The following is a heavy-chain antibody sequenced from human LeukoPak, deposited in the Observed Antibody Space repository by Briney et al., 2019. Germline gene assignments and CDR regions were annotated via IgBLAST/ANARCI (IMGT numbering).Heavy chain of an antibody. J-gene: IGHJ4*02. D-gene: IGHD1-20*01. CDR3: ARRTFNWNDWYFDY. CDR1: GGSISSGSYY. Sequence: PSETLSLTCTVSGGSISSGSYYWSWIRQPAGKGLEWIGRIYTSGSTNYNPSLKSRVTISVDTSKNQFSLQLSSVTAADTAVYYCARRTFNWNDWYFDYWGQGTLVTVSS. CDR2: IYTSGST. V-gene: IGHV4-61*02.